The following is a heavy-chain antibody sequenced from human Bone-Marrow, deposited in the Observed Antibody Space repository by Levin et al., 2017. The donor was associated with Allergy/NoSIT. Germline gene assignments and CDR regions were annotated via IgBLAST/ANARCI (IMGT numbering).Heavy chain of an antibody. Sequence: PSETLSLTCTVSSGSISTYYWSWIRQPPGKGLEWIGSIFYTGSTNYNPSLKRRVTLSVDTSKNQFSLEVRSVTAADTAVYFCARVLLRAAPRLDFWGQGTLVTVSS. CDR3: ARVLLRAAPRLDF. D-gene: IGHD2-21*02. CDR1: SGSISTYY. V-gene: IGHV4-59*08. J-gene: IGHJ4*02. CDR2: IFYTGST.